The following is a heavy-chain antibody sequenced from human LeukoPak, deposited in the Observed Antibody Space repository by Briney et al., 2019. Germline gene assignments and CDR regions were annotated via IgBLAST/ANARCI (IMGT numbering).Heavy chain of an antibody. CDR1: GFTFSSYG. D-gene: IGHD2-15*01. CDR3: AKDRGGSALDY. V-gene: IGHV3-30*18. Sequence: GGSLRLPCAASGFTFSSYGMHWVRQAPGKGLEWVAVISYDGSNKYYADSVKGRFTISRDNSKNTLYLQMNSLRAEDTAVYYCAKDRGGSALDYWGQGTLVTVSS. CDR2: ISYDGSNK. J-gene: IGHJ4*02.